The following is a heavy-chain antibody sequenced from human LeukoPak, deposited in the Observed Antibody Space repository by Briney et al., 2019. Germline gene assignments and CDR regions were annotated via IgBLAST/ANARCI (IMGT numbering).Heavy chain of an antibody. CDR2: IYTSGST. Sequence: SETLSLTCTVSGGSISSGSYYWSWIRQPAGKGLEWIGRIYTSGSTNYNSSLKSRVTISVDTSKNQFSLKLSSVTAADTAVYYCARAPLGGDFWSGSYYFDYWGQGTLVTVSS. D-gene: IGHD3-3*01. CDR3: ARAPLGGDFWSGSYYFDY. V-gene: IGHV4-61*02. J-gene: IGHJ4*02. CDR1: GGSISSGSYY.